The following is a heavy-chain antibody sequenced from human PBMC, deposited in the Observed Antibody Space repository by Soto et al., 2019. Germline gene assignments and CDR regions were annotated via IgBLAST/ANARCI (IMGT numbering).Heavy chain of an antibody. CDR3: PTDGTRTLPLGGSLNTKKRWFDP. CDR2: INPNSGGT. Sequence: GASVKVSCKSSGYSFTGYYMHWVRQAPGQGLEWMGWINPNSGGTNYAQKFQGRVTMTRDTSISTAYMELSRLRSDDTAVYYCPTDGTRTLPLGGSLNTKKRWFDPWGQGTLVTVSS. J-gene: IGHJ5*02. V-gene: IGHV1-2*02. D-gene: IGHD3-10*01. CDR1: GYSFTGYY.